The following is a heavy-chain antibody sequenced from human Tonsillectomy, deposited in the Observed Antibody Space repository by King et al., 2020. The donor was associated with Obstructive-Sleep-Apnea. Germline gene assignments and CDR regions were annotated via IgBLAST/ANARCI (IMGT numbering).Heavy chain of an antibody. D-gene: IGHD3-3*01. J-gene: IGHJ4*02. V-gene: IGHV1-18*01. CDR1: GYTFTRYG. CDR2: THAGSGDT. CDR3: VRDADFNVDH. Sequence: QLVQSGGEVKKPGASVKVSCKASGYTFTRYGISWMRQAPGQGLEWVGWTHAGSGDTNYAQKVQGRVTLTTDKSTSTAYMELRGLRSDDTAIYYCVRDADFNVDHWGQGTLVTVSS.